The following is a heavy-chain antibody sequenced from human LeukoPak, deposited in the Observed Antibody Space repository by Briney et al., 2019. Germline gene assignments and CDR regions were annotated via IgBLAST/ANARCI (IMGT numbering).Heavy chain of an antibody. CDR1: GSTFSSYS. Sequence: GGSLRLSCAASGSTFSSYSMNWVRQAPGKGLEWVSSISSSSSYIYYADSVKGRFAISRDNAKNSLYLQMNSLRAEDTAVYYCAKASSSSWYADLHDYWGQGTLVTVSS. D-gene: IGHD6-13*01. CDR3: AKASSSSWYADLHDY. CDR2: ISSSSSYI. J-gene: IGHJ4*02. V-gene: IGHV3-21*01.